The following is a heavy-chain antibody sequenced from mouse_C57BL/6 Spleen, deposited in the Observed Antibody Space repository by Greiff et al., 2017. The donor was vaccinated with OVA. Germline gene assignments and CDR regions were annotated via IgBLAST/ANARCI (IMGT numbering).Heavy chain of an antibody. CDR1: GYAFSSYW. V-gene: IGHV1-80*01. J-gene: IGHJ3*01. CDR3: ARDYYGSSYPRPWFAY. Sequence: VKLVESGAELVKPGASVKISCKASGYAFSSYWMNWVKQRPGKGLEWIGQIYPGDGDTNYNGKFKGKATLTADKSSSTAYMQLSSLTSEDSAVYFCARDYYGSSYPRPWFAYWGQGTLVTVSA. CDR2: IYPGDGDT. D-gene: IGHD1-1*01.